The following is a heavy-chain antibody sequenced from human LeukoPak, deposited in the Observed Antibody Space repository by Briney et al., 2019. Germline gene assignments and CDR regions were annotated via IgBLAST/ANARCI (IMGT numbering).Heavy chain of an antibody. J-gene: IGHJ4*02. D-gene: IGHD3-9*01. Sequence: PSETLSLTCGVSGGAITNYYWNWIRQPPGKGLEWIGYIDYSGSTNYNPSLKSRVTIAVDTSKNQFSLKLSSVTAADTAVYYCAVRYDILTGSVDYWGQGTLVTVSS. V-gene: IGHV4-59*08. CDR2: IDYSGST. CDR1: GGAITNYY. CDR3: AVRYDILTGSVDY.